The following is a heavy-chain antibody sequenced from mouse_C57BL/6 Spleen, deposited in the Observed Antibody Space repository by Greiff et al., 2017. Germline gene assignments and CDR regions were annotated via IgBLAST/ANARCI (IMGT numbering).Heavy chain of an antibody. V-gene: IGHV1-18*01. CDR2: INPNNGGT. CDR3: ARGYYYGSSRYFDV. Sequence: SGPELVKPGASVKIPCKASGYTFTDYNMDWVKQSHGQSLEWIGDINPNNGGTIYNQKFKGKATLTVDKTSSTAYMMLLSLTSEDTAVYYCARGYYYGSSRYFDVWGTGTTVTVSS. CDR1: GYTFTDYN. J-gene: IGHJ1*03. D-gene: IGHD1-1*01.